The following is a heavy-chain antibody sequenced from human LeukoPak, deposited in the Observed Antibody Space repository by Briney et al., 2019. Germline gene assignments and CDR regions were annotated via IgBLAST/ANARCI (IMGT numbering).Heavy chain of an antibody. V-gene: IGHV1-2*02. D-gene: IGHD3-22*01. J-gene: IGHJ4*02. CDR2: INPNSGAT. Sequence: ASVKVSCKASGYTFTGSYIHWVRQAPGQGLEWMGWINPNSGATNYAQKFQGRVTMTRDTSISTAYMELSRLRSDDTAVYYCARGKGITMIVAHWGQGTLVTVSS. CDR3: ARGKGITMIVAH. CDR1: GYTFTGSY.